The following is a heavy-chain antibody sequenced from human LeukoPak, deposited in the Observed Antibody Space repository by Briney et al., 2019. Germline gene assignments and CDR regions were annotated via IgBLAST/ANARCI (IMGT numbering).Heavy chain of an antibody. CDR1: GYTFIAYD. Sequence: ASVKVSCKASGYTFIAYDVHWVRQAPGQGLEWMGRINPNSGGTNYAQNFQGRVTMTRDTSISTVYMELNRLTSDDTAVYYCTRVEVATNLPDYWGQGTLVTVSS. V-gene: IGHV1-2*06. CDR3: TRVEVATNLPDY. J-gene: IGHJ4*02. D-gene: IGHD5-24*01. CDR2: INPNSGGT.